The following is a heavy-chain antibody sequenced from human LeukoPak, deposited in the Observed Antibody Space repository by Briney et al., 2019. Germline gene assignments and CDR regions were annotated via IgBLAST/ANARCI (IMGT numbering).Heavy chain of an antibody. CDR1: GFTFSNAW. J-gene: IGHJ4*02. V-gene: IGHV3-15*01. D-gene: IGHD3-3*01. Sequence: PGGSLRLSCAASGFTFSNAWMSWVRQAPGKGLEWVGRIKSKTDGGTTDYAATVKGRFTISRDDSKNTLYLQMNSLKTEDRAVYYCTTLPDVWSGYNDYWGQGTLVTVSS. CDR2: IKSKTDGGTT. CDR3: TTLPDVWSGYNDY.